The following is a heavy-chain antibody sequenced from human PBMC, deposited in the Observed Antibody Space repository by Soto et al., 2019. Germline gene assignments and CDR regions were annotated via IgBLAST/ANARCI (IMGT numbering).Heavy chain of an antibody. CDR1: GGSVSSGSYY. V-gene: IGHV4-61*01. J-gene: IGHJ4*02. D-gene: IGHD1-26*01. CDR2: IYYSGST. CDR3: ARETRIVGATVLEAFDY. Sequence: SETLSLTCTVSGGSVSSGSYYWSWIRQPPGKGLERIGYIYYSGSTNYNPSLKSRVTISVDTSKNQFSLKLSSVTAADTAVYYCARETRIVGATVLEAFDYWGQGTLVTVSS.